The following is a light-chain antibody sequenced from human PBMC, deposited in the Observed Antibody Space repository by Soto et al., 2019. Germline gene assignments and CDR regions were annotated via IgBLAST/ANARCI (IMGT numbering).Light chain of an antibody. Sequence: EIVMTQSPATLSVSPGERATLSCRASQSVSSNLAWYQQKPGQAPRLLIYGAFTRATGIPARFSGSGSGTEFTLAISRLQSEDFAVYYCQQYNNWPQTFGPGTKVDIK. CDR3: QQYNNWPQT. V-gene: IGKV3-15*01. CDR2: GAF. J-gene: IGKJ3*01. CDR1: QSVSSN.